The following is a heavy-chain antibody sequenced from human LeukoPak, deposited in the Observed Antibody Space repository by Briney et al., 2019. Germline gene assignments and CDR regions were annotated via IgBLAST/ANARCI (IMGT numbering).Heavy chain of an antibody. V-gene: IGHV1-46*01. CDR3: AIRHLVSQPIDY. CDR2: INPSGGST. CDR1: GYTFTSYY. D-gene: IGHD1-1*01. Sequence: ASVTVSCKTSGYTFTSYYMHWVRQAPGQGLEWMGIINPSGGSTSYAQKFQGRVTMTRDTSTSTVYMELSSLRSEDTAVYYCAIRHLVSQPIDYWGQGTLVTVSS. J-gene: IGHJ4*02.